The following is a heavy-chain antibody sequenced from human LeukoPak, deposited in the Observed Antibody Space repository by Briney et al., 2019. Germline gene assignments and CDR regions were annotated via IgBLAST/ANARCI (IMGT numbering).Heavy chain of an antibody. CDR2: ISYDGNNK. CDR1: GFTFSTYA. Sequence: GRSLRLSCAASGFTFSTYAMHWVRQAPGKGLEWVAVISYDGNNKHYADSVRGRFTTSRDNSKNPLSLQMDSLRAEDTAVYYCARDLSMYYYYGMDVWGQGTTVTVSS. CDR3: ARDLSMYYYYGMDV. J-gene: IGHJ6*02. V-gene: IGHV3-30-3*01.